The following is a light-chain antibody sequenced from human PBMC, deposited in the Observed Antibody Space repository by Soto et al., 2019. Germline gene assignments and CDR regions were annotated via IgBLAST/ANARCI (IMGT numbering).Light chain of an antibody. J-gene: IGLJ1*01. CDR2: DVS. V-gene: IGLV2-14*01. CDR1: SSDVCGYNY. CDR3: AAWDYNLSGLSV. Sequence: LTQPASVSGSPGQSITISCTGTSSDVCGYNYVSWYQQHPGKAPKLMIYDVSNRPSGVSNRFSGSKSGTSASLAISGLRSDVEADYYCAAWDYNLSGLSVFGAGTKVTV.